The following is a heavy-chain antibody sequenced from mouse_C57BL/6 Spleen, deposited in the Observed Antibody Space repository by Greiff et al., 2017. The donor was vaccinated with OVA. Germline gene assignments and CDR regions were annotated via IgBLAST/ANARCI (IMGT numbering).Heavy chain of an antibody. D-gene: IGHD2-4*01. CDR3: ARLGIYYDYDGFDY. CDR1: GYAFSSSW. V-gene: IGHV1-82*01. Sequence: VQLQESGPELVKPGASVKISCKASGYAFSSSWMNWVKQRPGKGLEWIGRIYPGDGDTNYNGKFKGKATLTADKSSSTAYMQLSSLTSEDSAVYFCARLGIYYDYDGFDYWGQGTTLTVSS. J-gene: IGHJ2*01. CDR2: IYPGDGDT.